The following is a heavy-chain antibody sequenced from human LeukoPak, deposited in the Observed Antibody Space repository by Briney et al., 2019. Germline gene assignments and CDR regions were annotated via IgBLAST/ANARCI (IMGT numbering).Heavy chain of an antibody. V-gene: IGHV1-18*01. CDR2: VSAYADDT. CDR3: ARDCIGCHGFDC. J-gene: IGHJ4*02. Sequence: ASVKVSCKASGYTFTSYGISWVRQAPGQGLEWMGWVSAYADDTNYVQKFRGRITMTTDTSTSTAYMELRSLRSDDTAVYYCARDCIGCHGFDCWGQETLVTVSS. CDR1: GYTFTSYG. D-gene: IGHD1-26*01.